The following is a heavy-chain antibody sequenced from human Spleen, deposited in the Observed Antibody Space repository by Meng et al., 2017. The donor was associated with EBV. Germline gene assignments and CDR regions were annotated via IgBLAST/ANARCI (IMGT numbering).Heavy chain of an antibody. CDR1: SDSFNDFT. J-gene: IGHJ4*02. CDR3: ARDFGAPTNLFFDL. D-gene: IGHD5-24*01. Sequence: QQHPQQEGSGVVGPPETLSLTCPVLSDSFNDFTCSWVRQSPGRGLEWIGEVTHNGSTIYHPSLKSRVAISVDTSKKQFSLKVNSMTAADTAVYYCARDFGAPTNLFFDLWGQGILVTVSS. V-gene: IGHV4-34*01. CDR2: VTHNGST.